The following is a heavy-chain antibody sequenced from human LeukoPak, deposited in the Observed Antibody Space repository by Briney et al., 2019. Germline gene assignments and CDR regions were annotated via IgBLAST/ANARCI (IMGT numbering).Heavy chain of an antibody. V-gene: IGHV3-23*01. CDR1: GFSLSNYA. D-gene: IGHD3-10*01. CDR3: AKRGVVIRGILVIGYGTEAYHYDH. CDR2: ISEKGGST. Sequence: GRSLRLSCVVSGFSLSNYAMSCVREAPGRGLEWVSYISEKGGSTTYGDSVKGRFTISRDNSLNTVYLQINSLRAEHTAVYFCAKRGVVIRGILVIGYGTEAYHYDHWGQGTLVTVSS. J-gene: IGHJ4*02.